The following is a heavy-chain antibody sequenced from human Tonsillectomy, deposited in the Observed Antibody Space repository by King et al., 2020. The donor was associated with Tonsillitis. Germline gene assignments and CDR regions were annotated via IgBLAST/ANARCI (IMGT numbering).Heavy chain of an antibody. J-gene: IGHJ4*02. CDR3: ASSEQWLGHFDY. CDR1: GFTFSSYA. CDR2: ISYDGSNK. D-gene: IGHD6-19*01. Sequence: VQLVESGGGVVQPGRSLRLSCAASGFTFSSYAMHWVRQAPGKGLEWVAVISYDGSNKYYADSVKGRFTISRDNSKNTLYLQMNSLRAEDTAVYYCASSEQWLGHFDYWGQGTLVTVSS. V-gene: IGHV3-30*04.